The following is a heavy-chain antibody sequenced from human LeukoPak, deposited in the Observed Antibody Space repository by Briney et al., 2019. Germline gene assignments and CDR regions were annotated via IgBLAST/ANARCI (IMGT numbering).Heavy chain of an antibody. CDR2: VYSSGRS. CDR3: ARRGDSAPYFDS. D-gene: IGHD2-21*02. J-gene: IGHJ4*02. V-gene: IGHV4-4*09. CDR1: GASISFY. Sequence: PSETLSLTCNVSGASISFYWNWIRQTPGEGLQWIGYVYSSGRSDSNPSLKSRVTISLDASRSQFSLRLTSVTAADTGVYYCARRGDSAPYFDSWGPGTLATVSS.